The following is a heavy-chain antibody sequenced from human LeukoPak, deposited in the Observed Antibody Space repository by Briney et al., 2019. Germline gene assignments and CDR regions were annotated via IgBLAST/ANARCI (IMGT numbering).Heavy chain of an antibody. Sequence: PGGSLRLSCAASGFTFSSHWMSWVRQAPGKGLEWVANIKQDGSEKYYVDSVKGRFTISRDNAKNSLYLQMNSLRAEDTAVYYCARVGYSYGYSRRYFDYWGQGTLVTVSS. CDR2: IKQDGSEK. D-gene: IGHD5-18*01. CDR1: GFTFSSHW. V-gene: IGHV3-7*01. CDR3: ARVGYSYGYSRRYFDY. J-gene: IGHJ4*02.